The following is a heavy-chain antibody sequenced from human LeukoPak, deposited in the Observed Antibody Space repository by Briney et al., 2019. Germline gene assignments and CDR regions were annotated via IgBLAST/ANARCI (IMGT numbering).Heavy chain of an antibody. V-gene: IGHV1-69*13. D-gene: IGHD6-13*01. CDR2: IIPIFGTA. J-gene: IGHJ3*02. CDR1: GGTFSSYA. CDR3: ARVEGSSHDAFDI. Sequence: GASVKVSCKASGGTFSSYAISWVRQASGQGLEWMGGIIPIFGTANYAQKFQGRVTITADESTSTAYMELSSLRSEDTAVYYCARVEGSSHDAFDIWGQGTMVTVSS.